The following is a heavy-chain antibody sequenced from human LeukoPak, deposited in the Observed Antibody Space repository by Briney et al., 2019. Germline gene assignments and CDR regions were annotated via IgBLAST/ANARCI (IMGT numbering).Heavy chain of an antibody. CDR1: GFTFGDYT. V-gene: IGHV3-49*04. J-gene: IGHJ4*02. CDR3: TRDPGGTYSAYHFLDY. D-gene: IGHD5-12*01. CDR2: IRSKAYGGTT. Sequence: GGSLRLSCTASGFTFGDYTINWVRQAPGKGLEWVGFIRSKAYGGTTEYAASVKGRFTFSRDDSKSVAYLQMNSLKTEDTAVYYCTRDPGGTYSAYHFLDYWGQGTLATVSS.